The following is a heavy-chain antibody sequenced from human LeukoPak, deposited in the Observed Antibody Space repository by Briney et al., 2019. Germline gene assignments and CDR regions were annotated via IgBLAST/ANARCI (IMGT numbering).Heavy chain of an antibody. Sequence: GGSLRLSCTGSGFTFGDYAVIWVRQAPGRGLEWVGFIRSKASGGTTEYAASVKGRFTISRDDSKSIAYLQMDSLKTEDTAVYYCTRDYGDHKGDYWGQGTLVTVSS. J-gene: IGHJ4*02. CDR1: GFTFGDYA. D-gene: IGHD4-17*01. V-gene: IGHV3-49*04. CDR3: TRDYGDHKGDY. CDR2: IRSKASGGTT.